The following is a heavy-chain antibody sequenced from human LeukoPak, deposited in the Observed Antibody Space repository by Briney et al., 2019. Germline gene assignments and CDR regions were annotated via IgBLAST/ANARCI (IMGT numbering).Heavy chain of an antibody. Sequence: PSETLSLTCTVSGGSISSSGYYWSWIRQPPGKGLERIGEINHSGSTNYNPSLKSRVTISVDTSKNQFSLKLSSVTAADTAVYYCARFGFGELLQYYFDYWGQGTLVTVSS. J-gene: IGHJ4*02. CDR3: ARFGFGELLQYYFDY. V-gene: IGHV4-39*07. D-gene: IGHD3-10*01. CDR1: GGSISSSGYY. CDR2: INHSGST.